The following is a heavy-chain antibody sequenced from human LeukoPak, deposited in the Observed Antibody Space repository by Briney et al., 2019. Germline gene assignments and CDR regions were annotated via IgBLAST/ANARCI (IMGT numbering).Heavy chain of an antibody. V-gene: IGHV1-2*02. J-gene: IGHJ6*03. CDR2: IDPDSGDT. CDR3: ARDGGYSSRLYYYYYYMDV. CDR1: GYSFTGYY. D-gene: IGHD2-15*01. Sequence: ASVKVSCKTSGYSFTGYYMHWVRQAPGQGFEWMGSIDPDSGDTKIAEKFKGRVTMTRDTSSSTAYMEVMSLRSDDTAVYYCARDGGYSSRLYYYYYYMDVWGKGTTVTISS.